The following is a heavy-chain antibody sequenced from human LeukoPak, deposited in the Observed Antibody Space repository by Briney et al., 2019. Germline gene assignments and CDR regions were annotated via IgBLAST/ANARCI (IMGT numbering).Heavy chain of an antibody. D-gene: IGHD2-2*01. CDR3: ARHGPDIVLVPSVIWFDP. CDR2: IYHGGST. J-gene: IGHJ5*02. CDR1: GYSITSGYY. V-gene: IGHV4-38-2*01. Sequence: PSETLPLTCAVSGYSITSGYYWGWIRQPPGQGLEWIGSIYHGGSTYSNPSLKSRVTISVDTSKNQFSLKLTSVTAADTAVYYCARHGPDIVLVPSVIWFDPWGQGTLVTVSS.